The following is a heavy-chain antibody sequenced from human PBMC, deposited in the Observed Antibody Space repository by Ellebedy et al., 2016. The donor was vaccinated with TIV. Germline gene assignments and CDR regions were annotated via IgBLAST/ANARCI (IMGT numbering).Heavy chain of an antibody. D-gene: IGHD6-25*01. CDR2: ISYDGSNK. CDR3: AKLRLRDAFDI. V-gene: IGHV3-30*18. J-gene: IGHJ3*02. Sequence: GESLKISCAASGFTFSSYGMHWVRQAPGKGLEWVAVISYDGSNKYYADSVKGRFTISRDNSKKTLYLQMNSLRAEDTAVYYCAKLRLRDAFDIWGQGTMVTVSS. CDR1: GFTFSSYG.